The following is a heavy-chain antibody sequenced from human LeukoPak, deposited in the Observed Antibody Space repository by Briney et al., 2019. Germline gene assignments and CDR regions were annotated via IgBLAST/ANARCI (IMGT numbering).Heavy chain of an antibody. Sequence: SETLSLTCAVSGYSISSGYYWGWIRQPPGKGLEWIGNVYHSGSTYKNPSLKSRVSISLDTSNNQFSLKLTSVTAADTAIYYCAKLSGAPVRHPIYHFDYWGQGTLVTVSS. D-gene: IGHD1-26*01. CDR3: AKLSGAPVRHPIYHFDY. V-gene: IGHV4-38-2*01. J-gene: IGHJ4*02. CDR2: VYHSGST. CDR1: GYSISSGYY.